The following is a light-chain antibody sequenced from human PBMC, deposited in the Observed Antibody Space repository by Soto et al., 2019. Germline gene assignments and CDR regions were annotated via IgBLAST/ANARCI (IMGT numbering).Light chain of an antibody. CDR3: HHDSNFPFT. Sequence: DIQMTQSPASVSASVGDRVTITCRASQDINSWLAWYQQKPGIAPKLVISAASTLESGVPSRFSGSGSGTDFTLTISCLQTEDFATYYSHHDSNFPFTFGGGTKVQSK. J-gene: IGKJ4*01. CDR1: QDINSW. CDR2: AAS. V-gene: IGKV1-12*02.